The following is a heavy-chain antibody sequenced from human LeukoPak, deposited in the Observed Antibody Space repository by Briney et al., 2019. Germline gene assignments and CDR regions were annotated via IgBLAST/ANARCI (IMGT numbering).Heavy chain of an antibody. CDR2: ISGSDGST. V-gene: IGHV3-23*01. Sequence: GGSLRLSCAASGFTFSSYAMSWVRQAPEKGLEWVSSISGSDGSTDYADSVKGRFTISRDNSKNTLYLQMTSLRAEDTAIYYCAKVKPAALNYFYYGMDVWGQGTTVTVSS. D-gene: IGHD2-2*01. CDR1: GFTFSSYA. J-gene: IGHJ6*02. CDR3: AKVKPAALNYFYYGMDV.